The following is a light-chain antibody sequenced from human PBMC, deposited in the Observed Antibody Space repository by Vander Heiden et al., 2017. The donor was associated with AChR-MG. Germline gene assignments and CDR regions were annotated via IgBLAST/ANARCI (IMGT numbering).Light chain of an antibody. CDR2: GNS. V-gene: IGLV1-40*01. CDR1: SSNIGAGYD. J-gene: IGLJ2*01. CDR3: QSYDSSLSVVV. Sequence: QSVLTPPPSVSGAPRQRVTIPCTGSSSNIGAGYDVHWYQQLPGTAPKLLIYGNSNRPSGVPDRFSGSKSGTSASLAITGLQAEDEADYYCQSYDSSLSVVVFGGGTKLTVL.